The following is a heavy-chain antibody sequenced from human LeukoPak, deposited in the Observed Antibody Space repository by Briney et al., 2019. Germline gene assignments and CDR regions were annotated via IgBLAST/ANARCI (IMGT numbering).Heavy chain of an antibody. CDR2: IKSKSDGGTT. CDR1: GFTFINAW. CDR3: STDIVEAPGVDY. J-gene: IGHJ4*02. D-gene: IGHD2-8*02. Sequence: GGSLRLSCAASGFTFINAWMSWVRQAPGKGLEWVGRIKSKSDGGTTEYAATVQGRFTIRRDDSKNTLDQQMNSLKTEDTAVYCCSTDIVEAPGVDYWGQGTLVTVSS. V-gene: IGHV3-15*01.